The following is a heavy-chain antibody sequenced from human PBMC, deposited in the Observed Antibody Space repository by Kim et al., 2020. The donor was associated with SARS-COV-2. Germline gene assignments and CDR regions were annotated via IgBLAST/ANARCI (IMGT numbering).Heavy chain of an antibody. CDR3: ARDTYRFFDL. V-gene: IGHV3-7*01. Sequence: GWSLRLSCAASGFTFSSYWMGWVRQAPGKGLEWVANIAEDGSDKYYVDSVKGRFSISRDNANNLLYLQMNSLTGEDTAVYYCARDTYRFFDLWGRGTLVTVSS. CDR1: GFTFSSYW. CDR2: IAEDGSDK. D-gene: IGHD2-21*01. J-gene: IGHJ2*01.